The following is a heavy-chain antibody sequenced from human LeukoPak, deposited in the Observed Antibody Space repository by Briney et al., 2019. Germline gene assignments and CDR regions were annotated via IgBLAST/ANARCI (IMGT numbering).Heavy chain of an antibody. CDR1: GFTSGNYW. V-gene: IGHV3-74*01. CDR2: INSDGSST. Sequence: GGSLRLSCVASGFTSGNYWMHWVRQAPGKGLVWVSRINSDGSSTSYADSVKGRFTISRDNAKNTLYLQMNSLRAEDTAVYYCARDRPTYDSSGYSFDYWGQGTLVTVSS. J-gene: IGHJ4*02. CDR3: ARDRPTYDSSGYSFDY. D-gene: IGHD3-22*01.